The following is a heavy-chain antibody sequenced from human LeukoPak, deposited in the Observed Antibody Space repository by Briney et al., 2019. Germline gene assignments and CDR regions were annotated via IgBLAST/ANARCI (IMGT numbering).Heavy chain of an antibody. V-gene: IGHV3-7*01. J-gene: IGHJ4*02. Sequence: PGGSLRLSCAASGFIFTNYFMSWVRQAPGKGLEWVASIKHDGSEKYYVDSVRGRFTISRDNTMNSLYLQMSSLRAEDTAVYYCASLDTALLNSAYWGQGTLVTVSS. CDR3: ASLDTALLNSAY. CDR2: IKHDGSEK. CDR1: GFIFTNYF. D-gene: IGHD5-18*01.